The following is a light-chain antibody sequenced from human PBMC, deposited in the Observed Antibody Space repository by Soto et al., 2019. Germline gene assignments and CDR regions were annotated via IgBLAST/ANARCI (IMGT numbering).Light chain of an antibody. CDR3: QQYDHLPPLS. V-gene: IGKV1-33*01. CDR2: DAS. J-gene: IGKJ4*01. Sequence: DIQMTQSPSSLSASVGDRVTITCQASPDIKNYLNWYQQKPGKAPNLLIYDASNLKTGVPSRFSGGGSGTHFTFTISSLQPEDVATYYCQQYDHLPPLSFGGGTKVEIK. CDR1: PDIKNY.